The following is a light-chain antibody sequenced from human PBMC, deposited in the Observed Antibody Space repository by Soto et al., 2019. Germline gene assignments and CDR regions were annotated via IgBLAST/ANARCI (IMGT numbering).Light chain of an antibody. CDR3: QQYNGYSQT. V-gene: IGKV1-5*01. CDR1: QSITIW. CDR2: DAS. Sequence: DIPMTQSPSTLSASVGDRVTITCRASQSITIWLAWYQQKPGKAPRLLIYDASSLESGVPSRFSGSGSGTEFTLTISNLQPDDFATYYCQQYNGYSQTFGQGTKLEIK. J-gene: IGKJ1*01.